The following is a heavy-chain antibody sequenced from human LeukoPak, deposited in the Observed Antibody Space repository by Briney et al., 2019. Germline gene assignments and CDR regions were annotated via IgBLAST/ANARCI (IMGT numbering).Heavy chain of an antibody. D-gene: IGHD6-19*01. J-gene: IGHJ4*02. V-gene: IGHV3-23*01. Sequence: PGGSLRLSCAASGFTFGNYAMSWVRQAPGEGRECVSGVSGSGTTTYYADSVKGRISISRDNPKNTLFLQLNSLRADDRAVYYCATPAQWPVYFDYWGPGIQVTVSS. CDR3: ATPAQWPVYFDY. CDR2: VSGSGTTT. CDR1: GFTFGNYA.